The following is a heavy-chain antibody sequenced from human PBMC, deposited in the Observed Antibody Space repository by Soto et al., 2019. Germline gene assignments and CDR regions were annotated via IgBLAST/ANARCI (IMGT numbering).Heavy chain of an antibody. V-gene: IGHV1-18*01. J-gene: IGHJ3*02. D-gene: IGHD6-19*01. CDR3: ARVWYSSGQRHAFDI. CDR2: ISAYNGNT. Sequence: SVKVSCKASGYTFTSYGISWVRQAPGQGLEWMGWISAYNGNTNYAQKLQGRVTMTTDTSTSTAYMELRSLRSDDTAVYYCARVWYSSGQRHAFDIWGQGTMVTVSS. CDR1: GYTFTSYG.